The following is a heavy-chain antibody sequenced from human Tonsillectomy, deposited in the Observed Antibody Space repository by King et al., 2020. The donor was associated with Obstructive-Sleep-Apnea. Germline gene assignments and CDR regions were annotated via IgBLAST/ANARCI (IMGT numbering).Heavy chain of an antibody. CDR2: ISSSSSYI. CDR3: ARGNMDILTGYPDAFDI. CDR1: GFTFSSYS. V-gene: IGHV3-21*01. D-gene: IGHD3-9*01. J-gene: IGHJ3*02. Sequence: VQLVESGGGLVKPGGSLRLSCAASGFTFSSYSMNWVRQAPGKGLEWVSSISSSSSYIYYADSVKGRFTISRDNAKNSLYLQMNSLRAEDTAVYYCARGNMDILTGYPDAFDIWGQGTMVTVSS.